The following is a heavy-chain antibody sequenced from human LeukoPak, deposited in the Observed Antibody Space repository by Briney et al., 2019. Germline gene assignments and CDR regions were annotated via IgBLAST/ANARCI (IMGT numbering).Heavy chain of an antibody. Sequence: EASVKVSCKASGGTFSSYAISWVRQAPGQGLEWMGGIIPIFGTANYAQKFQGRVTITADESTSTAYMELGSLRSEDTAVYYCARETGDRFDYWGQGTLVTVSS. CDR2: IIPIFGTA. CDR3: ARETGDRFDY. D-gene: IGHD7-27*01. CDR1: GGTFSSYA. V-gene: IGHV1-69*13. J-gene: IGHJ4*02.